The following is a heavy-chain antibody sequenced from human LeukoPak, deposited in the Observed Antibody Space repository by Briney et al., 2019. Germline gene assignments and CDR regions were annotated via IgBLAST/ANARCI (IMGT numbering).Heavy chain of an antibody. V-gene: IGHV4-4*07. CDR1: GGSINKYY. CDR2: IYTSGST. Sequence: SETLSLTCTVSGGSINKYYWSWIRQPAGKGLEWIGRIYTSGSTNYNPSLKSRVTMSVDTSKNQFSLKLSSVTAADTAVYYCARGVLDYGDYVGNWFDPWGQGTLVTVSS. CDR3: ARGVLDYGDYVGNWFDP. D-gene: IGHD4-17*01. J-gene: IGHJ5*02.